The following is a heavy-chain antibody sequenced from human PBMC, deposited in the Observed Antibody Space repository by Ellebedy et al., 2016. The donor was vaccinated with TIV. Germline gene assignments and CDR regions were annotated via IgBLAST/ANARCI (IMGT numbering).Heavy chain of an antibody. CDR1: GGSISSSSYY. Sequence: MPSETLSLTCTVSGGSISSSSYYWGWIRQPPGKGLEWIGSIYYSGSTYYNPSLKSRVTISVDTSKNQFSLKLSSVTAADTAVYYCARDPDSGSYSLDYWGQGILVTVSS. CDR3: ARDPDSGSYSLDY. V-gene: IGHV4-39*02. CDR2: IYYSGST. J-gene: IGHJ4*02. D-gene: IGHD1-26*01.